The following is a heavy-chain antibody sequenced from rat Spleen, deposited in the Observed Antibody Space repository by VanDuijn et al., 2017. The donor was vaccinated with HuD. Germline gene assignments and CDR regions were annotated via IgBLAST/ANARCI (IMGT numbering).Heavy chain of an antibody. CDR1: GFIFSNFG. V-gene: IGHV5-19*01. D-gene: IGHD1-6*01. J-gene: IGHJ2*01. CDR3: TRAYTPGAFDY. CDR2: ISPNGGST. Sequence: EVQLVESGGGLVQPGRSLKLSCTASGFIFSNFGMHWIRQAPTKGLEWVASISPNGGSTYYRDSVKGRFTISRDSAESTLYLQMNSLRSENTATYYCTRAYTPGAFDYWGQGVMVTVSS.